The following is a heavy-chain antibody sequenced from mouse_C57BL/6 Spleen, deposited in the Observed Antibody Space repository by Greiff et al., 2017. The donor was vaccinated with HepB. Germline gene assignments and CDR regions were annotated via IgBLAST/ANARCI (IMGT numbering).Heavy chain of an antibody. CDR2: ISDGGSYT. Sequence: EVNVVESGGGLVKPGGSLKLSCAASGFTFSSYAMSWVRQTPEKRLEWVATISDGGSYTYYPDNVKGRFTISRDNAKNNLYLQMSHLKSEDTAMYYCAREYYGSSYGYFDVWGTGTTVTVSS. CDR3: AREYYGSSYGYFDV. J-gene: IGHJ1*03. CDR1: GFTFSSYA. V-gene: IGHV5-4*01. D-gene: IGHD1-1*01.